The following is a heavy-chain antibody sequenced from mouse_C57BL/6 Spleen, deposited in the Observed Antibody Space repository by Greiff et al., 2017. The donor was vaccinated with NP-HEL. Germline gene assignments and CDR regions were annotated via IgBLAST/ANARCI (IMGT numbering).Heavy chain of an antibody. Sequence: VQLQQPGAELVRPGASVKLSCTASGFNIKDYYMHWVKQRPEQGLEWIGRIDPEDGDTEYAPKFQGKATMTADTSSNTAYLQLSSLTSEDTAVYYCTIYYGSSYPYYAMDYWGQGTSVTVSS. CDR1: GFNIKDYY. D-gene: IGHD1-1*01. J-gene: IGHJ4*01. CDR2: IDPEDGDT. V-gene: IGHV14-1*01. CDR3: TIYYGSSYPYYAMDY.